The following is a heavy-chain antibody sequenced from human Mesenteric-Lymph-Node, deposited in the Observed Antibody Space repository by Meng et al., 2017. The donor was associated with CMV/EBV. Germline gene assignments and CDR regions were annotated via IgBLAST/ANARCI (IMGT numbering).Heavy chain of an antibody. CDR1: YTFTAYG. Sequence: YTFTAYGLSWVRQAPGQGLEWVGWINTKTGEPTYAQGFTGRFVFSLDTSVSTSFLHISGLKPEDTAIYFCARGKLLWFGESVDWFDSWGHGTLVTVSS. CDR3: ARGKLLWFGESVDWFDS. V-gene: IGHV7-4-1*02. J-gene: IGHJ5*01. D-gene: IGHD3-10*01. CDR2: INTKTGEP.